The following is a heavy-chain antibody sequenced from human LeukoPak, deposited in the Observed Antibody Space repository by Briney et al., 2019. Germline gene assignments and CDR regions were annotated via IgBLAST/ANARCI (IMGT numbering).Heavy chain of an antibody. V-gene: IGHV3-48*03. CDR3: AKEQAGYSSGWPFDY. CDR1: GFTFSSYE. Sequence: PGGSLRLSCAASGFTFSSYEMNWVRQAPGKGLEWVSYISSSGSTIYYADSVKGRFTISRDNSKNTLYLQMNSLRAEDTAVYYCAKEQAGYSSGWPFDYWGQGTLVTVSS. D-gene: IGHD6-19*01. J-gene: IGHJ4*02. CDR2: ISSSGSTI.